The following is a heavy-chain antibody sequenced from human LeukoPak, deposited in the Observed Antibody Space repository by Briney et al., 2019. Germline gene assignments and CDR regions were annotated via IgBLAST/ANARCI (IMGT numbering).Heavy chain of an antibody. V-gene: IGHV3-30*03. CDR1: GFTFRNYA. J-gene: IGHJ4*02. D-gene: IGHD4-17*01. Sequence: GGSLRLSCAASGFTFRNYAMSWVRQAPGKGLEWVAVIPYDGSNKYHADSVKGRFTISRDNSKSTLYLQMNSLKTEDTAVYYCTTGGTVTFDYWGQGTLVTVSS. CDR2: IPYDGSNK. CDR3: TTGGTVTFDY.